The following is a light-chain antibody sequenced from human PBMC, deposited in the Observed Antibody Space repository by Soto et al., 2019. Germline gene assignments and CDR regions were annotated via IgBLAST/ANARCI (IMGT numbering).Light chain of an antibody. CDR1: QSVRSSY. V-gene: IGKV3D-20*02. J-gene: IGKJ1*01. CDR3: QQTNIFPWT. Sequence: EIVLTQSPDTLSLSPGESATLSCRASQSVRSSYLAWYQQTPGQTPRLLIYDASNRATGIPARFSGSGSGTDFTLTIRSLQPEDFATYFCQQTNIFPWTFGQGTKVDIK. CDR2: DAS.